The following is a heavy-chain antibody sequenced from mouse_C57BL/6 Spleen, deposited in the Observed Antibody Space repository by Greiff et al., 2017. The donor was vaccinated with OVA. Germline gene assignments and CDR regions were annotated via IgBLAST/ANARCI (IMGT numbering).Heavy chain of an antibody. CDR2: IYPGSGST. CDR1: GYTFTSYW. J-gene: IGHJ4*01. V-gene: IGHV1-55*01. CDR3: AREDSNGDYYAMDY. Sequence: QVQLKQPGAELVKPGASVKMSCKASGYTFTSYWITWVKQRPGQGLEWIGDIYPGSGSTNYNEKFKSKATLTVDTSSSTAYMQLSSLTSEDSAVYYCAREDSNGDYYAMDYWGQGTSVTVSS. D-gene: IGHD2-5*01.